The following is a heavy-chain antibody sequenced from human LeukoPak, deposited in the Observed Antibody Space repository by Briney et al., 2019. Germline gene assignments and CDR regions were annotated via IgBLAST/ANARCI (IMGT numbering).Heavy chain of an antibody. CDR3: ARDSGSGSFDY. D-gene: IGHD3-10*01. V-gene: IGHV3-30-3*01. CDR1: GFTFSSYA. Sequence: GGSLRLSCAASGFTFSSYAMHWVRQAPGKGLEWVAVISYDGSNKHYADSVKGRFTISRDNSKNTLYLQMNSLRAEDTAVYYCARDSGSGSFDYWGQGTLVTVSS. CDR2: ISYDGSNK. J-gene: IGHJ4*02.